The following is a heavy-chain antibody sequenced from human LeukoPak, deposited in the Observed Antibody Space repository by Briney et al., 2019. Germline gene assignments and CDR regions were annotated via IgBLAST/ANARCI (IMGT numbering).Heavy chain of an antibody. V-gene: IGHV3-30-3*01. CDR3: ARAERYYDSSGYYRY. D-gene: IGHD3-22*01. Sequence: PGGSLRLSSAASGFTFSSYAMHWVRQAPGKGLEWVAVISYDGSNKYYADSVKGRFTISRDNSKNTLYLQMNSLRAEDTAVYYCARAERYYDSSGYYRYWGQGTLVTVSS. CDR2: ISYDGSNK. J-gene: IGHJ4*02. CDR1: GFTFSSYA.